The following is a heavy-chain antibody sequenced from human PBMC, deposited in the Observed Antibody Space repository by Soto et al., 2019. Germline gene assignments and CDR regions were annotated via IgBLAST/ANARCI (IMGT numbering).Heavy chain of an antibody. J-gene: IGHJ4*02. Sequence: EVQLVESGGGLVKPGGSIRLSCAASGFTFSNAWMSWVRQAPGKGLEWVGRIKRKTDGETTDYAAPVKGRFTILRDDSKTTVYLQMNSLKTDDTAVYYCYYHDYWGQGTLVTVSS. CDR1: GFTFSNAW. V-gene: IGHV3-15*01. CDR2: IKRKTDGETT. CDR3: YYHDY. D-gene: IGHD3-10*01.